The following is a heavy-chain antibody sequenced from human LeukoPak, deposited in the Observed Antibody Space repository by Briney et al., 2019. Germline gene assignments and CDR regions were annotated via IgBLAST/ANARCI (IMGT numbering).Heavy chain of an antibody. D-gene: IGHD5-18*01. V-gene: IGHV3-23*01. CDR3: AKDGSVAYSYGPFDY. CDR1: GFTFSSYA. CDR2: ISGSGGST. Sequence: PGGSLRLSCAASGFTFSSYAMSWVRQAPGKGLEWVSAISGSGGSTYYADSVKGRFTISRDNSKNTLYLQMNSLRAEDTAVYYCAKDGSVAYSYGPFDYWGQGTLVTVSS. J-gene: IGHJ4*02.